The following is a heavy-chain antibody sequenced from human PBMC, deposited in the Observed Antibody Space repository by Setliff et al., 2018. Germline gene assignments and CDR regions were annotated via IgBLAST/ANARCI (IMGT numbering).Heavy chain of an antibody. D-gene: IGHD3-22*01. CDR2: TIPIFGTT. J-gene: IGHJ6*03. CDR1: GGTFSSYG. Sequence: SVKVSCRASGGTFSSYGISWVRQAPGQGLEWMGGTIPIFGTTDYAQKFQGRVTIITDESTSTAFMQLSSLRSEDTAVYYCVREGVDSRSSTDYRYYMDVWGKGTTVTVSS. V-gene: IGHV1-69*05. CDR3: VREGVDSRSSTDYRYYMDV.